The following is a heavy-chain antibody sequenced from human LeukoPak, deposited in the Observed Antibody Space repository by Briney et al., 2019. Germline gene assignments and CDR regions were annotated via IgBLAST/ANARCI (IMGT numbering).Heavy chain of an antibody. Sequence: PSETLSLTCTASGGSISSYYWSWIRQPPGKGLEWIGYIYYSGSTNYNPSLKSRVTISVDTSKNQFSLKLSSVTAADTTVYYCARERVYYDSSGLHAFDIWGQGTMVTVSS. J-gene: IGHJ3*02. CDR2: IYYSGST. CDR3: ARERVYYDSSGLHAFDI. D-gene: IGHD3-22*01. V-gene: IGHV4-59*01. CDR1: GGSISSYY.